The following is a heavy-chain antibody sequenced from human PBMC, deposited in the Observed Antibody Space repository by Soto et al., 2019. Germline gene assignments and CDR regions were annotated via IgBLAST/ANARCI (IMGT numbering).Heavy chain of an antibody. Sequence: QAQVVQSGAEVRKPGSSVKLSCKASEGTFNSYAIAWVPQAPGQGLEWMGGIIPYYNTLNYAQKFQDRDTITADDSTNTVYMELSSLRSDDTAVYFCASGASRWYPYFFDSWAQGTLVTVSS. CDR1: EGTFNSYA. CDR3: ASGASRWYPYFFDS. J-gene: IGHJ4*02. CDR2: IIPYYNTL. V-gene: IGHV1-69*01. D-gene: IGHD6-13*01.